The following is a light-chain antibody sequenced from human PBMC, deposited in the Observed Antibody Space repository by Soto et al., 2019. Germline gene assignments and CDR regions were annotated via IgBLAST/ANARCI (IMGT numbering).Light chain of an antibody. Sequence: EIALTQSPVTLSLSPGERATLSCRASHSVSRTYLAWYQQKPGQAPRLLMYGASDGATGTPGRFSGSGSGTYFTLTISGLEPEDAAVYYCQQFDHSVTFGQGTRLDIK. J-gene: IGKJ5*01. CDR1: HSVSRTY. V-gene: IGKV3-20*01. CDR2: GAS. CDR3: QQFDHSVT.